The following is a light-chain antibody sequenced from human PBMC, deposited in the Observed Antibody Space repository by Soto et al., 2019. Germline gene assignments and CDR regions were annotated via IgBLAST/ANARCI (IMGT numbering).Light chain of an antibody. CDR3: GTWDTSLSAGV. CDR2: DDN. J-gene: IGLJ2*01. V-gene: IGLV1-51*01. CDR1: SSNIGNNF. Sequence: QSVLTQPPSVSAAPGQTVTISCSGSSSNIGNNFVSWYQQFPGTAPKLLICDDNRRPSGIPDRFSGSKSGTSATLGITGLQAGDEADYYCGTWDTSLSAGVFGGGTKLTVL.